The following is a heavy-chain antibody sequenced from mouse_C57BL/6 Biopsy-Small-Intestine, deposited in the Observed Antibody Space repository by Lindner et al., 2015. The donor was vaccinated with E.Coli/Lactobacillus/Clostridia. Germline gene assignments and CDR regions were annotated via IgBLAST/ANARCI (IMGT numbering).Heavy chain of an antibody. V-gene: IGHV1-82*01. CDR2: IYPGDGDT. J-gene: IGHJ2*01. Sequence: VQLQESGPELVKPGASVKISCKASGYAFSSSWMNWLKQRPGEGLEWIGRIYPGDGDTHYNGKFKDKATLTADKSSNTVYMRLSSLTSEDSAVYFCARLGFSSYNDYWGQGTTLTVSS. D-gene: IGHD2-12*01. CDR3: ARLGFSSYNDY. CDR1: GYAFSSSW.